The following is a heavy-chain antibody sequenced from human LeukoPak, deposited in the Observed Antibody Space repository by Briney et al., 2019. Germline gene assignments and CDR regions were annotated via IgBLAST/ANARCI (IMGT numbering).Heavy chain of an antibody. V-gene: IGHV3-30*15. CDR1: GFTFSSYA. CDR2: ISYDGNNK. J-gene: IGHJ4*02. D-gene: IGHD6-19*01. Sequence: GWSLRLSCAASGFTFSSYAMHWVRKAPGKGLEWVAVISYDGNNKYYADSVKGRFTISRDNSKNTLYLQMSSLRVEDTAVYYCASSRSGWIYFDYWGQGTLVTVSS. CDR3: ASSRSGWIYFDY.